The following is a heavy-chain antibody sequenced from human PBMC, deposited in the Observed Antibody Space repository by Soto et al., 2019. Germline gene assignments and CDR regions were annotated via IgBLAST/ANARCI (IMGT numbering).Heavy chain of an antibody. J-gene: IGHJ5*02. CDR3: ARGSFSSSSSWFDP. D-gene: IGHD6-6*01. CDR1: GGSISSGGYY. V-gene: IGHV4-31*03. CDR2: IYYSGRT. Sequence: SETLSLTCTVSGGSISSGGYYWSWIRQHPGKGLEWIGYIYYSGRTYCNPSLHSRVSIAVDTTENQFSLKLTSVTAADTSVYYCARGSFSSSSSWFDPWGRGTLVTVSS.